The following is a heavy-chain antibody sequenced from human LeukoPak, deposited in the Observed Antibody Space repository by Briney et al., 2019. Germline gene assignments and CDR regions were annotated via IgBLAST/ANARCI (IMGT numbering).Heavy chain of an antibody. V-gene: IGHV1-46*01. CDR2: INPTGGNT. D-gene: IGHD6-6*01. CDR3: ARGEFSGSDPFFDY. CDR1: GYTFTNYY. J-gene: IGHJ4*02. Sequence: ASVQVSSQASGYTFTNYYMHWVRQAPGQGLEWMGIINPTGGNTGYAQKFQGRVTMTRDTSTNTVYIELSSLTSEDTAIYYCARGEFSGSDPFFDYWGQGTLATVSS.